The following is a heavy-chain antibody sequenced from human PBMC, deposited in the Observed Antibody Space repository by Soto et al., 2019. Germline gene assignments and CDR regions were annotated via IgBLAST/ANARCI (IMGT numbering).Heavy chain of an antibody. CDR2: INPSGST. Sequence: PSETLSLTCAVYGGSFSGYYWSWIRQPPGKGLESLGEINPSGSTNYNPSLKSRVTISVDTSKNQFSLKLSSVAAADTALYYCARGRPGYSSSWYERWGQGTLVTVSS. V-gene: IGHV4-34*01. CDR3: ARGRPGYSSSWYER. D-gene: IGHD6-13*01. J-gene: IGHJ4*02. CDR1: GGSFSGYY.